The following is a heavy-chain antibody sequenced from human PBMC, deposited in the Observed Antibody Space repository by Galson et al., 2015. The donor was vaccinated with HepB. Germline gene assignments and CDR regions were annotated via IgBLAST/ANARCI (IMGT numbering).Heavy chain of an antibody. CDR2: IYYSGST. V-gene: IGHV4-30-4*01. D-gene: IGHD3-16*01. CDR3: ARGDLGYYYYGMDV. CDR1: GGSISSGDYY. Sequence: TLSLTCTVSGGSISSGDYYWSWIRQPPGKGLEWIGYIYYSGSTYYNPSLKSRVTISVDTSKNQFSLKLSSVTAADTAVYYCARGDLGYYYYGMDVWGQGTTVTVSS. J-gene: IGHJ6*02.